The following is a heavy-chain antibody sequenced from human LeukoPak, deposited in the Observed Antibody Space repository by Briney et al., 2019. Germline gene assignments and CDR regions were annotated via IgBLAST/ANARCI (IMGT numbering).Heavy chain of an antibody. CDR2: IKEDGSEK. V-gene: IGHV3-7*04. D-gene: IGHD6-13*01. CDR1: GFTFNNYW. Sequence: GGSLRLSCAASGFTFNNYWMSWVRQAPGKGLEWVANIKEDGSEKNYVDSVKGRFTISRDNSKNTLYLQMNSLRAEDTAVYYCAKEVAAAGTSYYYYYMDVWGKGTTVTVSS. CDR3: AKEVAAAGTSYYYYYMDV. J-gene: IGHJ6*03.